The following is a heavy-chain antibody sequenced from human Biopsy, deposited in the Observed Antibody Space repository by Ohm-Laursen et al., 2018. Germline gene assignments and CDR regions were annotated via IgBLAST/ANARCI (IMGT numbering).Heavy chain of an antibody. D-gene: IGHD6-19*01. Sequence: SVKVSCKASGYSFTSYYMHWVRQAPGQGLEWMGMINPSGSTTSYPQIFQGRVTMTRDTSKSTVYMELSSLRSADTAVYFCTRNTGWYGDLYYFDYWGQGTLVTVSS. CDR2: INPSGSTT. V-gene: IGHV1-46*01. J-gene: IGHJ4*02. CDR1: GYSFTSYY. CDR3: TRNTGWYGDLYYFDY.